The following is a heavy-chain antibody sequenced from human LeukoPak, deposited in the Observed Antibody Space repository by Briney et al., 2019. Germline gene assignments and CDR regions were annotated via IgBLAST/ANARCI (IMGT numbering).Heavy chain of an antibody. J-gene: IGHJ4*02. CDR3: ARTYLTYYDSSGFEY. CDR1: GGSISSYY. Sequence: SETLSLTCTVSGGSISSYYWSWIRQPPGKGLEWIGYIYYSGSTNYNPSLKSRVTISVDTSKNQLSLKLSSVTAADTAVYYCARTYLTYYDSSGFEYWGQGTLVTVSS. CDR2: IYYSGST. D-gene: IGHD3-22*01. V-gene: IGHV4-59*01.